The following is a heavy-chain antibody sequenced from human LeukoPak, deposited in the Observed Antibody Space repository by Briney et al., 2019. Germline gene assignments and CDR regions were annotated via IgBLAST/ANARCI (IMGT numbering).Heavy chain of an antibody. J-gene: IGHJ4*02. CDR1: GVSSSSSY. Sequence: SETLSLTCTVSGVSSSSSYWSWIRQPPGKGLEWIGYIFYTGDSNHNPSSKSRVSISLDTSMDQISLKLSSVTAADTAVYYCARHRFASPLDSWGQGTLVTVSS. D-gene: IGHD2-21*01. V-gene: IGHV4-59*08. CDR2: IFYTGDS. CDR3: ARHRFASPLDS.